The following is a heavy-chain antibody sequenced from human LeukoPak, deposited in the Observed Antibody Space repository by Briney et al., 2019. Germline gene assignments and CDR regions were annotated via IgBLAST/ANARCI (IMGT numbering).Heavy chain of an antibody. CDR2: IIPMLGIA. CDR3: ARDLYYYDSSGYPG. CDR1: GGTFSSYA. V-gene: IGHV1-69*04. D-gene: IGHD3-22*01. Sequence: GASVKVSCKASGGTFSSYAISWVRQAPGQGLEWMGRIIPMLGIANYAQKFQGRVTITADKSTSTAYMELSSLRSEDTAVYYCARDLYYYDSSGYPGWGQGTLVTVSS. J-gene: IGHJ4*02.